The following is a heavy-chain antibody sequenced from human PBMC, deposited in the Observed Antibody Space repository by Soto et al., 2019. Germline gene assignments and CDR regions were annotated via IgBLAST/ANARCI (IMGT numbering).Heavy chain of an antibody. J-gene: IGHJ5*02. Sequence: KASETLSLTCTVSGASISSYYWHWIRQPPGKGLEWIGYIYYSGSTNYNPSLKSRVTMSIDASESQFSLRLTSVTAADTALYYCARGRDPSYSSSSTVDPWGLGTLVTVSS. CDR3: ARGRDPSYSSSSTVDP. CDR1: GASISSYY. CDR2: IYYSGST. V-gene: IGHV4-59*01. D-gene: IGHD6-6*01.